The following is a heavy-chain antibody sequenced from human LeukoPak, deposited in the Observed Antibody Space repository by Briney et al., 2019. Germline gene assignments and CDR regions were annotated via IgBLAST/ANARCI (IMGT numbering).Heavy chain of an antibody. V-gene: IGHV3-33*06. D-gene: IGHD3-10*01. CDR2: IWYDGSNT. CDR3: AKDPGGSGSINYYFAY. CDR1: GFTFSSYG. J-gene: IGHJ4*02. Sequence: GRSLRLSCAASGFTFSSYGMHWVRQAPGKGLEWVAVIWYDGSNTYYADSVNGRLTISRDNSKNTLYLQMNSLRAEDTAAYYCAKDPGGSGSINYYFAYWGQGTLVTVSS.